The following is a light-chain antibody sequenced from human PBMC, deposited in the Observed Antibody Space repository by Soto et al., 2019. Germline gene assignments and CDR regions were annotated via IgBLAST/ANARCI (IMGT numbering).Light chain of an antibody. J-gene: IGLJ3*02. CDR3: CSYTGNTTPV. CDR1: SNDVGGYAY. CDR2: EVS. V-gene: IGLV2-14*01. Sequence: QSVLTQPASASGSPGQSITISCTGTSNDVGGYAYVSWYQQYPGKAPKLVISEVSNRPSGVSHRFSGSRSGNTASLTISGLQAEDEADYHCCSYTGNTTPVFGGGTKLTVL.